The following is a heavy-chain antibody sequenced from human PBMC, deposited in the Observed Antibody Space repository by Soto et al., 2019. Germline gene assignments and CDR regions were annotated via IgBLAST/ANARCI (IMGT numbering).Heavy chain of an antibody. CDR3: ATRITVFGLLIPPFDP. D-gene: IGHD3-3*01. V-gene: IGHV4-4*07. Sequence: PSETLSLTCTVSGGSISSYRWSWIRQPAGKGLEWIGRPNTYGNTHYNPSLKSRVTVSVDTSRNQFSLRLSSVTAADTAIYYCATRITVFGLLIPPFDPWGQGTQVTVSS. J-gene: IGHJ5*02. CDR1: GGSISSYR. CDR2: PNTYGNT.